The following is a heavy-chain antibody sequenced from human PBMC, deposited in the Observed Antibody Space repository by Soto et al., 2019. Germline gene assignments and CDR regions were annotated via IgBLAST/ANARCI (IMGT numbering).Heavy chain of an antibody. CDR1: GYTFTGYY. D-gene: IGHD2-15*01. J-gene: IGHJ5*02. CDR2: INPNSGGT. Sequence: ASVKVSCKASGYTFTGYYMHWVRQAPGQGLEWMGWINPNSGGTNYAQKFQGWVTMTRDTSISTAYMELSRLRSDDTAVYYCAVGGYCSGGSCYSLYWFDPWGQGTLVTVSS. V-gene: IGHV1-2*04. CDR3: AVGGYCSGGSCYSLYWFDP.